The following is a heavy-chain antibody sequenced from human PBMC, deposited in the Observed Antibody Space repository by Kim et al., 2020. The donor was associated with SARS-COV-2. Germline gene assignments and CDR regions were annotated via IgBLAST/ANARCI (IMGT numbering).Heavy chain of an antibody. V-gene: IGHV3-7*03. J-gene: IGHJ4*02. Sequence: VAYVRGRFTISRDNAKHSLYLQMDSLRAEDTAVYFCARDAELYDNSDYFDFWGQGTLVTVSS. CDR3: ARDAELYDNSDYFDF. D-gene: IGHD1-1*01.